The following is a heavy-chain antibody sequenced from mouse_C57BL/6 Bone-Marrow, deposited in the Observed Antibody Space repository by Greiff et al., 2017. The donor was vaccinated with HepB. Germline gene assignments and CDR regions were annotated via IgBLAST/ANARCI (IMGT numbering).Heavy chain of an antibody. V-gene: IGHV1-85*01. CDR2: IYPRDGST. CDR1: GYTFTSYD. Sequence: VKLQESGPELVKPGASVKLSCKASGYTFTSYDINWVKQRPGQGLEWIGWIYPRDGSTKYNEKFKGKATLTVDTSSSTAYMELHSLTSEDSAVYFCARPGRGSCVAYWGQGTLVTVSA. J-gene: IGHJ3*01. CDR3: ARPGRGSCVAY.